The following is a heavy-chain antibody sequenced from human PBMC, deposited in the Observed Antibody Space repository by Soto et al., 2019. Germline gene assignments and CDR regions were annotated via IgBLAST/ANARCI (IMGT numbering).Heavy chain of an antibody. D-gene: IGHD5-18*01. Sequence: GGSLRLSCAASGFTFSDYYMSWIRQAPGKGLEWVSYISSSSSYTNYADSVKGRFTISRDNAKNSLYLQMNSLRAEDTAVYYYARAWRHVDTAMVTIWFDPWGQGTLVTVSS. CDR3: ARAWRHVDTAMVTIWFDP. CDR1: GFTFSDYY. V-gene: IGHV3-11*06. J-gene: IGHJ5*02. CDR2: ISSSSSYT.